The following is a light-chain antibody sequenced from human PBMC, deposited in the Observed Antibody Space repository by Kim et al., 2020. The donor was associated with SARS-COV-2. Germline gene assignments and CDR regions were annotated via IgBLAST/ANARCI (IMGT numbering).Light chain of an antibody. CDR1: QGISSY. CDR2: AAS. Sequence: DAQLTQSPSFLSASVGDRVTITCRASQGISSYLAWFQQKPRKAPKLLIYAASTLQSGVPSRFSGSGSGTEFTLTISSLQPEDFATYYCQQLNSYPRTFGQGTKLEI. V-gene: IGKV1-9*01. J-gene: IGKJ2*01. CDR3: QQLNSYPRT.